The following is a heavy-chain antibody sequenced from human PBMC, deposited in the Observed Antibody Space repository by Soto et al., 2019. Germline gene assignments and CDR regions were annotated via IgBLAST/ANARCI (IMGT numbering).Heavy chain of an antibody. CDR1: GGSFSGYY. CDR2: INHSGST. V-gene: IGHV4-34*01. Sequence: QVQLQQWGAGLLKPSETLSLTCAVYGGSFSGYYWSWIRQPPGKGLEWIGEINHSGSTNYNPSLKSRVTISVDTSKNQFSLKLSSVTAADTAVYYCARAPRFIAARPGWFDPWGQGTLVTVSS. D-gene: IGHD6-6*01. CDR3: ARAPRFIAARPGWFDP. J-gene: IGHJ5*02.